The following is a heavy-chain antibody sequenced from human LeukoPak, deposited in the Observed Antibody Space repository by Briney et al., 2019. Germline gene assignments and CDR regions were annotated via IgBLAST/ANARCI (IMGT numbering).Heavy chain of an antibody. CDR2: ISSSSSYI. CDR3: AHYGGAADAFDI. D-gene: IGHD3-16*01. Sequence: GGSLRLSCAASGFTFSSYSMNWVRQAPGKGLEWVSSISSSSSYIYYADSVKGRFTISRDNAKNSLYLQMNSLRAEDTAVYYCAHYGGAADAFDIWSQGTMVTVSS. CDR1: GFTFSSYS. V-gene: IGHV3-21*01. J-gene: IGHJ3*02.